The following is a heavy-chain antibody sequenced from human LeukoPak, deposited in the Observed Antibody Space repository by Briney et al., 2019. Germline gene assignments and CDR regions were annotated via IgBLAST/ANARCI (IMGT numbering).Heavy chain of an antibody. CDR3: ARDLSFRRRIAAAGTPFDY. V-gene: IGHV1-69*06. J-gene: IGHJ4*02. CDR1: GGTFSSYA. CDR2: IIPIFGTA. D-gene: IGHD6-13*01. Sequence: SVKVSCKASGGTFSSYAISWVRQAPGQGLEWMGGIIPIFGTANYAQKFQGRATITADKSTSTAYMELSSLRSEDTAVYYCARDLSFRRRIAAAGTPFDYWGQGTLVTVSS.